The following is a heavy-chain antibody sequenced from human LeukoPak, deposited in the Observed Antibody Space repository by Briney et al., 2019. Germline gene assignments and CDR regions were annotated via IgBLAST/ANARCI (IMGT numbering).Heavy chain of an antibody. D-gene: IGHD3-3*01. CDR2: ISSSSTTI. CDR1: GLNFNIFS. J-gene: IGHJ4*02. V-gene: IGHV3-48*01. CDR3: ALGSVLRFLEWLPY. Sequence: GGSLRLSCAASGLNFNIFSMNWVRQAPGKGLEWVSYISSSSTTIYYADSVKGRFTISRDNAKNSLYLQMNSLRAEDTAVYYCALGSVLRFLEWLPYWGQGTLVTVSS.